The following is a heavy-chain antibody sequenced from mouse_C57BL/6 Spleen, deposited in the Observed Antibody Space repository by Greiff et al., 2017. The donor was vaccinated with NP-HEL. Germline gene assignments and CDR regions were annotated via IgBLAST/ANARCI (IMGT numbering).Heavy chain of an antibody. J-gene: IGHJ1*03. Sequence: VQLQQSGTVLARPGASVKMSCKTSGYTFTSYWMHWVKQRPGQGLEWIGAIYPGNSDTSYNQKFKGKAKLTAVTSASTAYMELSSLTNEDSAVYYCTRGIYYGYDERYFDVWGTGTTVTVSS. CDR2: IYPGNSDT. CDR3: TRGIYYGYDERYFDV. D-gene: IGHD2-2*01. CDR1: GYTFTSYW. V-gene: IGHV1-5*01.